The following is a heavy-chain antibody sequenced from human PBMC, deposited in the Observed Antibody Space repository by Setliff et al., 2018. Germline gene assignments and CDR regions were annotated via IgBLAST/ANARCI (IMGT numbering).Heavy chain of an antibody. V-gene: IGHV3-48*03. CDR3: ARENGDYDLDY. J-gene: IGHJ4*02. CDR2: IGSSGNTI. CDR1: GFSFSGYE. D-gene: IGHD4-17*01. Sequence: SCAASGFSFSGYEMSWVRQAPGKGLEWISYIGSSGNTIYYANSVKGRFTISRDNAKNSLFLQMNGLRAEDTAVYYCARENGDYDLDYWGQGALVTVSS.